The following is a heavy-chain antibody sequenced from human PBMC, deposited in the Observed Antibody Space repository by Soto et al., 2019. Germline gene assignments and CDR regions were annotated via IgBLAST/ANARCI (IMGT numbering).Heavy chain of an antibody. CDR1: GGTFSSYA. D-gene: IGHD2-2*01. V-gene: IGHV1-69*13. CDR2: IIPIFGTA. CDR3: ARGVGSCSSTSCCRPYYYYGMDV. Sequence: SVKVSCKASGGTFSSYAISWVRQAPGQGLEWMGGIIPIFGTANYAQKFQGRVTITADESTSTAYMELSSLRSEDTAVYYCARGVGSCSSTSCCRPYYYYGMDVWGQGTTVTVSS. J-gene: IGHJ6*02.